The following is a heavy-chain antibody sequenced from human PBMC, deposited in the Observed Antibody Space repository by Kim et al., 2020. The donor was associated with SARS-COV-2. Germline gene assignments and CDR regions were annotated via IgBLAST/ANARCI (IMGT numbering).Heavy chain of an antibody. CDR3: ARAHSSSWYLGPYYYYYGMDV. D-gene: IGHD6-13*01. Sequence: GGSLRLSCAASGFTFSSYWMHWVRQAPGKGLVWVSRINSDGSSTSYADSVKGRFTISRDNAKNTLYLQMNSLRAEDTAVYYCARAHSSSWYLGPYYYYYGMDVWGQGTTVTVSS. J-gene: IGHJ6*02. V-gene: IGHV3-74*01. CDR1: GFTFSSYW. CDR2: INSDGSST.